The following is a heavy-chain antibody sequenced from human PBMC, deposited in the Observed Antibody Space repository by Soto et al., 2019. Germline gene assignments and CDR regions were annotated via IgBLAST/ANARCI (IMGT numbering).Heavy chain of an antibody. Sequence: QVQLQESGPGLVKPSQTLSLTCTVSGGSISSGGYYWSWIRQHPGKGLEWIGYIYYSGSTYYTPSLKSRVTISVDTSKNQFSLKLSSVTAADTAVYYCARERGDTAMVDYWGQGTLVTVSS. CDR1: GGSISSGGYY. D-gene: IGHD5-18*01. J-gene: IGHJ4*02. V-gene: IGHV4-31*03. CDR2: IYYSGST. CDR3: ARERGDTAMVDY.